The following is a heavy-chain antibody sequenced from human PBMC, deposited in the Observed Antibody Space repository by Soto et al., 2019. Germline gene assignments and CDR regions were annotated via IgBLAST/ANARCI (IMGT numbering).Heavy chain of an antibody. CDR1: GFTFSSDA. Sequence: GASLRLSCTASGFTFSSDAMRWVRQAPVQGLDWAAVISYDGSNKYYAASVKGRFTISRDNSKSTRYLQMNSLRPEDAAVYYCAGRSWPPLVAAHGRLPNDAFDIWGQGRMVTVS. CDR3: AGRSWPPLVAAHGRLPNDAFDI. J-gene: IGHJ3*02. CDR2: ISYDGSNK. V-gene: IGHV3-30-3*01. D-gene: IGHD2-15*01.